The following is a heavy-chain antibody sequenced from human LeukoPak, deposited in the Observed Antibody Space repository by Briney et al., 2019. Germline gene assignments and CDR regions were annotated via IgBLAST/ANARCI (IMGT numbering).Heavy chain of an antibody. CDR1: GGSISSYY. D-gene: IGHD1-1*01. CDR2: IYYSGST. Sequence: SETLSLTCTVSGGSISSYYWSWIRQPPGKGLEWIGYIYYSGSTNYNPSLKSRVTISVDTSKNQFSLKLSSVTAADTAVYYCARDPYNLPPYYYYGMDVWGQGTTVTVSS. J-gene: IGHJ6*02. CDR3: ARDPYNLPPYYYYGMDV. V-gene: IGHV4-59*12.